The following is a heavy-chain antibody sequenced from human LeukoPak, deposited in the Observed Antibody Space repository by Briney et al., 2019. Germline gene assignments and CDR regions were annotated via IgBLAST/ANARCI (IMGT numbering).Heavy chain of an antibody. CDR2: FVGGDTT. CDR1: GFTFNNYA. Sequence: PGGSLRLSCAASGFTFNNYAASWVRQAPGKGLEWVSAFVGGDTTYYADSVKGRFAISRDNSRNTLYLQMNTLRAEDRAVYYCSKQARYSNFWSGYLYYFDCWGQGTLVTVSS. J-gene: IGHJ4*02. CDR3: SKQARYSNFWSGYLYYFDC. V-gene: IGHV3-23*01. D-gene: IGHD3-3*01.